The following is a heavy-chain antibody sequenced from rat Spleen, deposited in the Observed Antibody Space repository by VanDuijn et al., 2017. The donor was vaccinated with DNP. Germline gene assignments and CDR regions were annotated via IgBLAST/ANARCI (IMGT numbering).Heavy chain of an antibody. Sequence: EVQLVESGGGLVQPGRSLKLSCAASGFIFSNYGMHWIRQAPTKGLEWVASISPSGGSSYHRDSVKGRFTISRDNAENTVYLQMNSLRSEDTATYYCAKVRTTGIPGFAYWGQGTLVTVSS. D-gene: IGHD1-9*01. CDR1: GFIFSNYG. CDR3: AKVRTTGIPGFAY. CDR2: ISPSGGSS. J-gene: IGHJ3*01. V-gene: IGHV5-19*01.